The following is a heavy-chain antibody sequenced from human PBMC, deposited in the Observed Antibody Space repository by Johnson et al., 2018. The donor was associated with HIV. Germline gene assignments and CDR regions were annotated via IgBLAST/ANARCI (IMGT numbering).Heavy chain of an antibody. CDR3: PVDTEAFDI. V-gene: IGHV3-30*04. J-gene: IGHJ3*02. D-gene: IGHD1-14*01. Sequence: QVHLVESGGGVVQPGRSLRLSCAASGFTFSSYAMHWVRQAPGKGLEWVAVISYDGSNKYYTDSVKGRFTISRDNSKNTLYLQMNSLRPEDTAVYYCPVDTEAFDIWGQGTMVTVSS. CDR1: GFTFSSYA. CDR2: ISYDGSNK.